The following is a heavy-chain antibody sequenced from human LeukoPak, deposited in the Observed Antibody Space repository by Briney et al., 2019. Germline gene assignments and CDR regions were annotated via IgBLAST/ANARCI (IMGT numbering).Heavy chain of an antibody. V-gene: IGHV1-2*02. CDR1: GYTFTGYY. D-gene: IGHD1-20*01. J-gene: IGHJ4*02. CDR2: INPNSGGT. CDR3: ASEDNWNDVSYYFDY. Sequence: ASVKVSCKASGYTFTGYYMHWVRHAPGQGLEWMGWINPNSGGTNYAQKFQGRVTMTRDTSISTAYMELSRLRSDDTAVYYCASEDNWNDVSYYFDYWGQGTLVTVSS.